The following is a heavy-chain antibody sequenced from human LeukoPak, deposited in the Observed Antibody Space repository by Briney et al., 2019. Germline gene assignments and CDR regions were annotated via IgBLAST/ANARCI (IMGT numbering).Heavy chain of an antibody. J-gene: IGHJ4*02. V-gene: IGHV3-33*01. CDR1: GFTLSTHG. CDR3: ARDLSFGSLDF. CDR2: MWYDGGIE. Sequence: GGSLRLSCAASGFTLSTHGMHWVRQAPGKGLEWVAGMWYDGGIEDYADSVKGRFTISRDMSKNTLNLQMNSLRVEDTAMFYCARDLSFGSLDFRGQGTLVTVSS. D-gene: IGHD1-26*01.